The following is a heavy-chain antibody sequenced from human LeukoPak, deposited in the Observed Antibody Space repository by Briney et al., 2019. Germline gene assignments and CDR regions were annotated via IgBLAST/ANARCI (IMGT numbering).Heavy chain of an antibody. D-gene: IGHD4-17*01. CDR2: IGAGGTFT. CDR3: AKELDFTTYGYYRDY. V-gene: IGHV3-23*01. CDR1: GFTFSSYA. J-gene: IGHJ4*02. Sequence: PGGSLRLSGTASGFTFSSYAVNWVRQAPGKGLEWVSGIGAGGTFTYYADSVKGRFTIFRDNSRNTLYLQMNSLRADDTAVYYCAKELDFTTYGYYRDYWGQGTLVTVSS.